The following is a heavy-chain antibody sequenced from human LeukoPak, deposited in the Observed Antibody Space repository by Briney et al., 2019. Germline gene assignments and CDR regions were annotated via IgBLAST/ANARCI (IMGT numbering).Heavy chain of an antibody. V-gene: IGHV4-39*07. CDR2: IYYSGTT. D-gene: IGHD3-3*01. Sequence: SETLSLTCTVSGGSISSGSYYWSWIRQPAGKGLEWIGSIYYSGTTHYNPSLKSRVTISVDTSKNQFSLKLSSVTAADTAVYYCAREIRFLEWLYYYYYMDVWGKGTTVTVSS. J-gene: IGHJ6*03. CDR3: AREIRFLEWLYYYYYMDV. CDR1: GGSISSGSYY.